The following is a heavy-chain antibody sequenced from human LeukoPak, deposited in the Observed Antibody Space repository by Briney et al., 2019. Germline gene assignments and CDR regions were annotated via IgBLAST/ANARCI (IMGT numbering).Heavy chain of an antibody. CDR1: GFTFSSYA. Sequence: PGGSLRPSCAASGFTFSSYAMSWVRQAPGKGLEWVSAISGSGGSTYYADSVKGRFTISRDNSKNTLYLQMNSLRAEDTAVYYCAKKLAVAGTVYFDYWGQGTLVTVSS. CDR3: AKKLAVAGTVYFDY. J-gene: IGHJ4*02. CDR2: ISGSGGST. V-gene: IGHV3-23*01. D-gene: IGHD6-19*01.